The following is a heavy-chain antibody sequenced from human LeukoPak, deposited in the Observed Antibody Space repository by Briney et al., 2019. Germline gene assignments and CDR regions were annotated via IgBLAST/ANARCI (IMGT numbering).Heavy chain of an antibody. CDR3: ASLPGGWSYFQH. CDR2: IYTSGST. CDR1: GGSISSGSYY. V-gene: IGHV4-61*02. J-gene: IGHJ1*01. Sequence: PSQTLSLTCTVSGGSISSGSYYWSWLRQPAGKGLEWFGRIYTSGSTNYNPSLKSRVTISVDTSKNQFSLKLSSVTAADTAVYYCASLPGGWSYFQHWGQGTLVTVSS. D-gene: IGHD6-19*01.